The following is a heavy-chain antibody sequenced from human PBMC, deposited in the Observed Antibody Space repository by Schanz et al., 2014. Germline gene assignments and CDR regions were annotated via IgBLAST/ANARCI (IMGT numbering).Heavy chain of an antibody. CDR2: LTGSGTTT. CDR3: ARDLISSGWYR. D-gene: IGHD6-19*01. CDR1: GFSFRKSA. J-gene: IGHJ4*02. Sequence: EVQLVESGGGLVKPGGSLRLSCAASGFSFRKSAMSWVRQAPGKGLEWVSALTGSGTTTYYADSVKGRFTISRDNAKNSLYLQMNSLRVEDTAVYYCARDLISSGWYRWGQGTLVTVSS. V-gene: IGHV3-21*04.